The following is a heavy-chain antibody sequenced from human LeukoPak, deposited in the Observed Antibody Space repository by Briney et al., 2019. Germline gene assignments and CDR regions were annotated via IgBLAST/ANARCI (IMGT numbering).Heavy chain of an antibody. CDR1: GFTFSGYY. CDR3: AREGSSCPDWYSFDL. CDR2: MNFNNGGT. Sequence: ASVRVSCKASGFTFSGYYVQWVRQAPGQGLEWVGWMNFNNGGTRYAPKFQGRVTMTGDASIGAIYMDLSDLKSDDTAIYYCAREGSSCPDWYSFDLWGQGTVVTVSS. V-gene: IGHV1-2*02. D-gene: IGHD2-21*01. J-gene: IGHJ3*01.